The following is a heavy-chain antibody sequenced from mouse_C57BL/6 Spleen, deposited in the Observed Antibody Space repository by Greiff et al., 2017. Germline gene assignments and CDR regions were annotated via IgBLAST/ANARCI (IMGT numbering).Heavy chain of an antibody. CDR3: ARGGSKTPYYAMDY. J-gene: IGHJ4*01. Sequence: QVQLQQPGAELVRPGSSVKLSCKASGYTFTSYWMHWVKQRPIQGLEWIGNIDPSDSETHYNQKFKDKATLTVDKSSSTAYMQLSSLTSEDSAVYYSARGGSKTPYYAMDYWGQGTSVTVSS. V-gene: IGHV1-52*01. CDR2: IDPSDSET. CDR1: GYTFTSYW. D-gene: IGHD1-1*01.